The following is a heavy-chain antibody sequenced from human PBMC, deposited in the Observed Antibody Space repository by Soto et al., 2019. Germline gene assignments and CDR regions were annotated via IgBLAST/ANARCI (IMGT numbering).Heavy chain of an antibody. V-gene: IGHV4-39*01. D-gene: IGHD3-10*01. CDR2: TYYSGST. Sequence: QLQLQESGPGLVKPSETLSLTCTVSGGSISSSSYYWGWIRQPPGKGLEWIGSTYYSGSTYYNPSIKRRVNISVATSKHQFSLKLSSVTAADTAVDYGATVWFGESQHWGQGTLVTVSS. CDR3: ATVWFGESQH. CDR1: GGSISSSSYY. J-gene: IGHJ1*01.